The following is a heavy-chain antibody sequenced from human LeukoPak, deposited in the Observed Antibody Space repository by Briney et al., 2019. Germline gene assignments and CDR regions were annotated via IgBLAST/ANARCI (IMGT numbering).Heavy chain of an antibody. V-gene: IGHV3-21*01. D-gene: IGHD5-18*01. CDR3: AREGLYSYRGYYDY. CDR2: ISSSSSYI. Sequence: PGGSLRLSCAVSGFTFSGFGMNWVRQAPGKGLEWVSSISSSSSYIYYADSVKGRFTISRDNAKKSLYLQLNSLRAEDTAVYYCAREGLYSYRGYYDYWGQGTLVTVSS. J-gene: IGHJ4*02. CDR1: GFTFSGFG.